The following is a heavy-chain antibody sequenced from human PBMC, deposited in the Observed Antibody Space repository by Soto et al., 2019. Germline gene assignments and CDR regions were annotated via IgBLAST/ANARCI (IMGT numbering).Heavy chain of an antibody. Sequence: ASVKVSCKASGYTFTGYYMHWVRQAPGQGLEWMGWINPNSGGTNYAQKFQGRVTMTRDTSISTAYMELSRLRSDDTAVYYCARDLGVGATRNMIDYWGQGTRVTVSS. CDR1: GYTFTGYY. D-gene: IGHD1-26*01. CDR2: INPNSGGT. J-gene: IGHJ4*02. CDR3: ARDLGVGATRNMIDY. V-gene: IGHV1-2*02.